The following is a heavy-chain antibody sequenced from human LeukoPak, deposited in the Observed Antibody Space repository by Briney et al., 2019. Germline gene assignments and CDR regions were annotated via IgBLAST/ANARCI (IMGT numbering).Heavy chain of an antibody. D-gene: IGHD4-17*01. V-gene: IGHV4-34*01. J-gene: IGHJ4*02. CDR3: TRMTTGHDY. CDR2: INHSGYT. Sequence: SEPLSLTFAVSGVSFNDYYWSWVRQTSGKGLEWIGEINHSGYTNDSPSLKSRVTLSIDTSRKQFSLNLRSVTVADTGIYYCTRMTTGHDYWGQGTLVTVSS. CDR1: GVSFNDYY.